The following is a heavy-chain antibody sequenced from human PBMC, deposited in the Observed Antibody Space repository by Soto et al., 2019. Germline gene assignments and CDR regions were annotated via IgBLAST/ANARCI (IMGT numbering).Heavy chain of an antibody. V-gene: IGHV1-2*04. J-gene: IGHJ5*01. CDR3: ARDQGAWPYNWFDF. Sequence: ASGKVSCKTSGFTFTGYYLHWLREAPGQRPEWMGWINPNTGGTKYAQNFQGWVTMTRDTSISTAYMELSNLTSDDTAVYYCARDQGAWPYNWFDFWGQGTPVTVSS. CDR1: GFTFTGYY. CDR2: INPNTGGT.